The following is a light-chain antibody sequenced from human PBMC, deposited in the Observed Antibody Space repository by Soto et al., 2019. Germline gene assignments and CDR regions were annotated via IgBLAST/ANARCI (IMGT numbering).Light chain of an antibody. CDR3: QQYGSSPRT. CDR2: GAS. V-gene: IGKV3-20*01. CDR1: QSVSSNY. J-gene: IGKJ1*01. Sequence: EIVLTQSPGTLSLSPGERATLSCRATQSVSSNYLAWYQQKPGQAPRPLIYGASSRATGIPDRFSGSGSGTDCTLTISRLEPEDFAVYYCQQYGSSPRTFGQGTKVEIK.